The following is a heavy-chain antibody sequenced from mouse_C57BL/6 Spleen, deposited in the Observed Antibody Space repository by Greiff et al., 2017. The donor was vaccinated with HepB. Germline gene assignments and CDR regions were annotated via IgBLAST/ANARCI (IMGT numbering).Heavy chain of an antibody. CDR3: ARGGIYYGYPFAY. J-gene: IGHJ3*01. Sequence: QVQLQQSGAELARPGASVKLSCKASGSTFTSYGISWVKQRTGQGLEWIGEIYPRRCNTYNNEKFKGKATLTADKSSSTAYMSHRSLTSEDSAVYFCARGGIYYGYPFAYWGQGTLVTVSA. CDR1: GSTFTSYG. D-gene: IGHD2-2*01. V-gene: IGHV1-81*01. CDR2: IYPRRCNT.